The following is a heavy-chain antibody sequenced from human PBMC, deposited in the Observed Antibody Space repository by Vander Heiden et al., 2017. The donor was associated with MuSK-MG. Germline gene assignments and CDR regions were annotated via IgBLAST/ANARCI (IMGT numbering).Heavy chain of an antibody. CDR3: ARSRLLVVAARGVRIESPNWFDP. Sequence: QVQLVQSGSELKKPGASVKVSCKASGYTFTSYAMNWVRQAPGQGLGWMGWINTNPGNPTYAQGFTGRFVFSLDTSVSTAYLQISSLKAEDTAVYYCARSRLLVVAARGVRIESPNWFDPWGQGTLVTVSS. D-gene: IGHD2-15*01. CDR2: INTNPGNP. V-gene: IGHV7-4-1*02. CDR1: GYTFTSYA. J-gene: IGHJ5*02.